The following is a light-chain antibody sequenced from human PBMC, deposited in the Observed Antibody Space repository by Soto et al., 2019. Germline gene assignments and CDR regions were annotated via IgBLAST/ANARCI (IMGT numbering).Light chain of an antibody. CDR3: QQYGSSPP. CDR1: QSVSSSY. Sequence: EIVLTQSPGTLSLSPGERATLSCRASQSVSSSYLAWYQQKPGQAPRLLIYGASSRATGIPDRFSGSGSGTDFTLTISRLEPEDFAVYYCQQYGSSPPFGGGTQVDIK. CDR2: GAS. J-gene: IGKJ4*01. V-gene: IGKV3-20*01.